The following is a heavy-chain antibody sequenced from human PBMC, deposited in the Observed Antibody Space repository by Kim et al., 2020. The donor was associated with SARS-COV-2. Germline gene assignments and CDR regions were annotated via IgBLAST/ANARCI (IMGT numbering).Heavy chain of an antibody. V-gene: IGHV4-39*01. CDR1: GGSISSSSYY. J-gene: IGHJ4*02. CDR2: IYYSGST. D-gene: IGHD1-26*01. Sequence: SETLSLTCTVPGGSISSSSYYWGWIRQPPGKGLEWIGSIYYSGSTYYNPSLKSRVTISVDTFKNQFSLMLSSVTATVTAGYYCASHRSGRYENFDESGQG. CDR3: ASHRSGRYENFDE.